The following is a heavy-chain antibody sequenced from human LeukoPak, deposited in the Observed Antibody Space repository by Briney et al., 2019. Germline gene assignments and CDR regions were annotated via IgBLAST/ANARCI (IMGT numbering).Heavy chain of an antibody. J-gene: IGHJ4*02. Sequence: ASVKVSCKASGYTFTSYGIRWVRQAPGQGLEWMGWINAYNGNTNYAQKLQGRVTMTTDTSTSTAYMELRSLRSDDTAVYYCARVFHDSSGYYPYYFDYWGQGTLVPVSS. D-gene: IGHD3-22*01. CDR1: GYTFTSYG. V-gene: IGHV1-18*01. CDR2: INAYNGNT. CDR3: ARVFHDSSGYYPYYFDY.